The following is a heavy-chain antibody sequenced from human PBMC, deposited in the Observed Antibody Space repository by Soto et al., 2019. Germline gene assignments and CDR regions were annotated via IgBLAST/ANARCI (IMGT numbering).Heavy chain of an antibody. J-gene: IGHJ4*02. CDR2: IYYSGST. Sequence: SETLSLTCTVSGGSISSSSYYWGWIRQPPRKGLEWIGSIYYSGSTYYNPSLKSRVTISVDTSKNQFSLKLSSVTAADTAVYYCARHENILTGYSPAFDYWGQGTLVTVSS. CDR1: GGSISSSSYY. V-gene: IGHV4-39*01. CDR3: ARHENILTGYSPAFDY. D-gene: IGHD3-9*01.